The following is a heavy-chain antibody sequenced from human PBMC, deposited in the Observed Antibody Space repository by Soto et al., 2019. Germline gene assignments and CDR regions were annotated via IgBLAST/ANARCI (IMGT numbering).Heavy chain of an antibody. Sequence: GGSLRLSCAASGFTLSSYWMSWVRQAPGKGLEWVANIKQDGSEKYYVDSVKGRFTISRDNAKNSLYLQMNSLRAEDTAVYYCARGITTVAFDGLDIWGQGTMVTVSS. V-gene: IGHV3-7*01. CDR3: ARGITTVAFDGLDI. CDR2: IKQDGSEK. CDR1: GFTLSSYW. J-gene: IGHJ3*02. D-gene: IGHD4-17*01.